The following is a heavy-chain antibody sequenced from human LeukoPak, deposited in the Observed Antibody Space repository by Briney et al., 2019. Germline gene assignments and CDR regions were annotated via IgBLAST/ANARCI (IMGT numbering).Heavy chain of an antibody. CDR2: INHSGST. D-gene: IGHD3/OR15-3a*01. J-gene: IGHJ6*02. CDR1: GGSFSGYY. CDR3: ARVGLAPHPYYYYGMDV. V-gene: IGHV4-34*01. Sequence: PSETLSLTCAVYGGSFSGYYWSWIRQPPGKGLEWIGEINHSGSTNYNPSLKSRVTISVDTSKNQFSLKLSSVTAADTAVYYCARVGLAPHPYYYYGMDVWGQGTTATVSS.